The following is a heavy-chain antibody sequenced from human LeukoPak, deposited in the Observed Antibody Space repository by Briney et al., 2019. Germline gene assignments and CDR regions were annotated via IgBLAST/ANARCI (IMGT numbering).Heavy chain of an antibody. Sequence: PGGSLRLSCAASGFTFSSYEMNWVRQAPGKGLEWVSYISSSGSTIYYADSVKGRFTISRDNAKNSLYQQMNSLRAEDTAVYYCARERVDTAMAQKGYYYYYYMDVWGKGTTVTVSS. CDR2: ISSSGSTI. CDR1: GFTFSSYE. V-gene: IGHV3-48*03. D-gene: IGHD5-18*01. CDR3: ARERVDTAMAQKGYYYYYYMDV. J-gene: IGHJ6*03.